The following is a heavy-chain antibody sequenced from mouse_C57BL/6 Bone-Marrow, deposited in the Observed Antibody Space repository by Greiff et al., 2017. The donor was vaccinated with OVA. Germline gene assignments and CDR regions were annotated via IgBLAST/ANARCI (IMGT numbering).Heavy chain of an antibody. CDR3: ARHYDGYWYFDV. J-gene: IGHJ1*03. D-gene: IGHD2-3*01. Sequence: DVMLVESGGGLVQPGGSLKLSCAASGFTFSDYGMAWVRQAPRKGPEWVAFISNLAYSIYYADTVTGRFTISRENAKNTLYLEMSSLRSEDTAMYYCARHYDGYWYFDVWGTGTTVTVSS. CDR2: ISNLAYSI. V-gene: IGHV5-15*01. CDR1: GFTFSDYG.